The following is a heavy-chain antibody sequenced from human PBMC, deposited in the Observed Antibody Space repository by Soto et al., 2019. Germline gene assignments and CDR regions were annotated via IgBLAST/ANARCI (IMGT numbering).Heavy chain of an antibody. CDR1: GFSLSTSGVG. CDR3: PHSQEYYDFWSGYLSLSYYYMDV. V-gene: IGHV2-5*02. J-gene: IGHJ6*03. D-gene: IGHD3-3*01. CDR2: IYWDDDK. Sequence: QITLKESGPTLVKPTQTLTLTCTFSGFSLSTSGVGVGWIRQPPGKALEWLALIYWDDDKRYSPSLKSRLTITKDTSKNQVVLTMTNMDPVDTATYSCPHSQEYYDFWSGYLSLSYYYMDVWGKGTTVTDSS.